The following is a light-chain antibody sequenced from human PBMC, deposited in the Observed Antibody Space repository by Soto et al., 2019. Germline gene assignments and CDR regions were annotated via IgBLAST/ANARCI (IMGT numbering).Light chain of an antibody. V-gene: IGLV1-40*01. CDR3: QSYDSSLSGWV. J-gene: IGLJ3*02. CDR2: GNN. Sequence: QSALTQPASVSGSPGQSITISCTGSSSNIGAGYDVHWYQQLPGTAPKLLIYGNNNRPSGVPDRFSGSKSATSDSLAITGLQAEDEADYYCQSYDSSLSGWVFGGGTKLTVL. CDR1: SSNIGAGYD.